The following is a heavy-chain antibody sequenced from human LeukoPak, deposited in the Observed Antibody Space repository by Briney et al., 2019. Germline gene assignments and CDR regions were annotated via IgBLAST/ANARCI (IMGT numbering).Heavy chain of an antibody. CDR3: VREARPLD. CDR2: VNPNTGGT. CDR1: GYTFTGYY. V-gene: IGHV1-2*02. Sequence: VASVKVSCKASGYTFTGYYINWVPQAPGQAPEWVGWVNPNTGGTRYAQKFQGRVTMTRDTSITTAFMELGGLTFDDTAVFYCVREARPLDWGQGTLVTVSS. J-gene: IGHJ4*02.